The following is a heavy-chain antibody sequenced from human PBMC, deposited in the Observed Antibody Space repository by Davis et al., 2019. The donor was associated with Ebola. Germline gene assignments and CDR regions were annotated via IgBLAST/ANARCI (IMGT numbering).Heavy chain of an antibody. V-gene: IGHV4-34*01. CDR3: ATSQDCSSTSCDNWFDP. CDR1: GGSFSDYS. D-gene: IGHD2-2*01. J-gene: IGHJ5*02. Sequence: MPSETLSLTCAVYGGSFSDYSWNWIRQPPGKGLEWIGSINHSGSANYNPSLKSRLTISVDTSKKQFSLKLSSVTAADTAVYYCATSQDCSSTSCDNWFDPWGQGTLVTVSS. CDR2: INHSGSA.